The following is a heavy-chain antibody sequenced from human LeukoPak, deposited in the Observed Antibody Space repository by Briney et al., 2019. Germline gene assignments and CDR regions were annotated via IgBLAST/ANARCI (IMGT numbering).Heavy chain of an antibody. CDR1: GYTFTSYD. CDR3: ARDYGIAVAGRTRYYFDY. J-gene: IGHJ4*02. D-gene: IGHD6-19*01. V-gene: IGHV1-2*02. CDR2: INPNSGGT. Sequence: ASVKVSCKASGYTFTSYDINWVRQAPGQGLEWMGWINPNSGGTNYAQKFQGRVTMTRDTSISTAYMELSRLRSDDTAVYYCARDYGIAVAGRTRYYFDYWGQGTLVTVSS.